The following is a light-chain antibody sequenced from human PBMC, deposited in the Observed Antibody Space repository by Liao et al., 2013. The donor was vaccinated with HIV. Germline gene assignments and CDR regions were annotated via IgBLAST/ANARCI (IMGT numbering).Light chain of an antibody. J-gene: IGLJ3*02. CDR3: QVWDDNSNHWV. V-gene: IGLV3-21*04. Sequence: SFVLTQPPSVSVAPGQTATITCGGDSIGSDTVHWYRQKPGQAPVMVIFFDSDRPSGIPERFSGSNSGNTATLTISRVEAGDEADYYCQVWDDNSNHWVFGGGTKLTVL. CDR1: SIGSDT. CDR2: FDS.